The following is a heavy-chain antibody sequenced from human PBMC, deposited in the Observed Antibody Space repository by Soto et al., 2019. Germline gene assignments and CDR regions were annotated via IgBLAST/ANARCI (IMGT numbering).Heavy chain of an antibody. CDR2: INHSGST. CDR1: GGSFSGYY. J-gene: IGHJ4*02. V-gene: IGHV4-34*01. CDR3: AREYKGTTYGTFDY. D-gene: IGHD1-7*01. Sequence: SLTCAVYGGSFSGYYWSWIRQPPGKGLEWMGEINHSGSTNYNPSLKSRVTISVDTSKNQFSLKLSSVTAADTAVYYCAREYKGTTYGTFDYWGQGTLVTVSS.